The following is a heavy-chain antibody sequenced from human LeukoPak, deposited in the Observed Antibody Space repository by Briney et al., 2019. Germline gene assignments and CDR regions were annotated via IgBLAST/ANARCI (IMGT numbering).Heavy chain of an antibody. V-gene: IGHV1-3*01. CDR3: AMGGYCSSTSCYLGPWFDP. CDR1: GYTFTSYA. D-gene: IGHD2-2*01. CDR2: INAGNGNT. J-gene: IGHJ5*02. Sequence: ASVKVSCKASGYTFTSYAMHWVRQAPGQRLEWMGWINAGNGNTKYSQKFQGRVTITRDTSASTAYMELSSLRSEDTAVYYCAMGGYCSSTSCYLGPWFDPWGQGTLVTVSS.